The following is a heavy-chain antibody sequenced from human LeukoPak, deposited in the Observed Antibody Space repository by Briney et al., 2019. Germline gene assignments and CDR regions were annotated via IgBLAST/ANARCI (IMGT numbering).Heavy chain of an antibody. Sequence: GRSLRLSCAASGFTFSSSGMHWVRQAPGKGLELVSVISGSGDNTYYADSVKGRFTISRDNSKNTLCLQMNSLRAEDTAEYYCAKVGGGDYMGGSPDYWGQGTLVTVSS. CDR2: ISGSGDNT. CDR3: AKVGGGDYMGGSPDY. V-gene: IGHV3-23*01. D-gene: IGHD4-17*01. J-gene: IGHJ4*02. CDR1: GFTFSSSG.